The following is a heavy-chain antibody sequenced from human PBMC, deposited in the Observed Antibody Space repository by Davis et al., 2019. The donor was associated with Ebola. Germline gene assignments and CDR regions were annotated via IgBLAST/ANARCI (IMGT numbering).Heavy chain of an antibody. D-gene: IGHD2-21*02. Sequence: HTGGSLRLSCAVSGFTFRSYWMHWVRQAPGKGLEWVSRIKSDGSTTTYADSVKGRFTISRDNAKNSVYLQMNSLRAEDTAVYYCARMEDCGGDCLIFHWYFDLWGRGTLVTVSS. J-gene: IGHJ2*01. CDR1: GFTFRSYW. V-gene: IGHV3-74*01. CDR2: IKSDGSTT. CDR3: ARMEDCGGDCLIFHWYFDL.